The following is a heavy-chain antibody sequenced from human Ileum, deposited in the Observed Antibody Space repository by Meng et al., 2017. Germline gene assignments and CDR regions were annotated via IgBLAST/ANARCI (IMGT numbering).Heavy chain of an antibody. D-gene: IGHD6-19*01. CDR2: ISHGGST. V-gene: IGHV4-4*02. CDR3: AAKAVAVPADS. Sequence: VPLQESGPGLMQPSGTLSLTCTVSGVSITSTYWWSWVRQPPGKGLEWIGEISHGGSTNYSPSLHGRVTISLDKSKNQFSLNLNSVTAADTAVYHCAAKAVAVPADSWGQGALVTVSS. CDR1: GVSITSTYW. J-gene: IGHJ5*01.